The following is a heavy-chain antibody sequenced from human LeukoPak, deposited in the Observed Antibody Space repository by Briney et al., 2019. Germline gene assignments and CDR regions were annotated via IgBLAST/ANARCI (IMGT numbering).Heavy chain of an antibody. CDR3: ARTGDYSRHFDY. D-gene: IGHD2-21*01. CDR1: GFSLTTSGMC. V-gene: IGHV2-70*11. J-gene: IGHJ4*02. CDR2: IDWDDDK. Sequence: SGPTLVNPTQTLTLTCTFSGFSLTTSGMCVSWIRQPPGKALEWLARIDWDDDKYYSTSTSLKTRLTISKDTSKNQVVLTMTNMDPVDTATYYCARTGDYSRHFDYWAREPWSPSPQ.